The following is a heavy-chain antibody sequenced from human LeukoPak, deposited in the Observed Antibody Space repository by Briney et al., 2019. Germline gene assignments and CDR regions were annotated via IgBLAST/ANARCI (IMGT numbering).Heavy chain of an antibody. CDR1: GYTFTGYY. J-gene: IGHJ3*02. D-gene: IGHD6-13*01. CDR2: INPNRGGT. Sequence: ASVKVSCKASGYTFTGYYIHWVRQAPGQGLEWMGWINPNRGGTNYAQKFQGRVTMTRDTSITTAYMELSRLRSDDTAIYYCALKAGTTAFDIWGQGTMVTVSS. CDR3: ALKAGTTAFDI. V-gene: IGHV1-2*02.